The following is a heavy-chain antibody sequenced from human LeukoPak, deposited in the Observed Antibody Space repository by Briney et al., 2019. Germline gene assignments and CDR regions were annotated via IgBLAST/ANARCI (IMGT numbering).Heavy chain of an antibody. CDR1: GYTFTSYG. CDR2: ISAYNGNT. V-gene: IGHV1-18*01. Sequence: ASVKVSCKASGYTFTSYGISWVRQAPGQGLEWMGWISAYNGNTNYAQKLQGRVTMTTDTSTSTAYMELRSLRSDDTAVYYCARYCSSTSCMGYFQHWGQGTLVTVSS. J-gene: IGHJ1*01. CDR3: ARYCSSTSCMGYFQH. D-gene: IGHD2-2*01.